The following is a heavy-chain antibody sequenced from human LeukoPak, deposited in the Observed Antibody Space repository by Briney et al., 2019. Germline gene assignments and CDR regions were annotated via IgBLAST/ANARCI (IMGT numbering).Heavy chain of an antibody. V-gene: IGHV3-48*04. CDR3: ARDRGRFDL. CDR2: ISSSSSTI. J-gene: IGHJ2*01. D-gene: IGHD3-16*01. CDR1: GFTFSSYS. Sequence: GGSLRLSCAASGFTFSSYSMNWVRQAPGKGLEWVSYISSSSSTIYYADSVKGRITISRDNAKNSLYLEMNSLRAEDTAVYYCARDRGRFDLWGRGTLVTVSS.